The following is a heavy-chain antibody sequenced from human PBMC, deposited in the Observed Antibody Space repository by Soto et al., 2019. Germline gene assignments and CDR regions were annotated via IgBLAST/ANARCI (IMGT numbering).Heavy chain of an antibody. CDR3: AKDSGYCSGGSCHSHG. D-gene: IGHD2-15*01. J-gene: IGHJ4*02. V-gene: IGHV3-23*01. Sequence: SLRLFCVASGFTFSSYAMTWVRQAPGKGLEWVSTISGSGASTYYADSVKGRFTISRDNSKNTVYAQMNSLRAEDTAVYYCAKDSGYCSGGSCHSHGWGQGT. CDR1: GFTFSSYA. CDR2: ISGSGAST.